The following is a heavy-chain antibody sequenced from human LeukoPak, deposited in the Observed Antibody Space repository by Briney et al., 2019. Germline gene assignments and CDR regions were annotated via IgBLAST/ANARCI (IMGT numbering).Heavy chain of an antibody. CDR1: GYTFTSYG. D-gene: IGHD3-22*01. J-gene: IGHJ3*02. CDR2: ISAYNGNT. Sequence: GASVKVSCKASGYTFTSYGISWVRQAPGQGLEWMGWISAYNGNTNYAQKLQGRVTMTTDTSTSTAYMELRSLRSDDTAVYYCARVGSLDSSGYDAFDIWGQGTMVTVSS. V-gene: IGHV1-18*01. CDR3: ARVGSLDSSGYDAFDI.